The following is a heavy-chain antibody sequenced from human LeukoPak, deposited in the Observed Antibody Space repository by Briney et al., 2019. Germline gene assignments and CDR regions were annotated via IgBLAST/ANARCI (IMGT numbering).Heavy chain of an antibody. J-gene: IGHJ6*03. CDR1: GDSTNSFY. V-gene: IGHV4-4*07. D-gene: IGHD1-26*01. Sequence: SETLSLTRTVSGDSTNSFYWHWIRQPAGKGLEWIGRIYSSGTTNYNPSLKSRVTMSLDTSRKQFSLKLSSVTAADTAVYYCARATSGSYSSRCYYFYIDVWGKGTTVTVSS. CDR3: ARATSGSYSSRCYYFYIDV. CDR2: IYSSGTT.